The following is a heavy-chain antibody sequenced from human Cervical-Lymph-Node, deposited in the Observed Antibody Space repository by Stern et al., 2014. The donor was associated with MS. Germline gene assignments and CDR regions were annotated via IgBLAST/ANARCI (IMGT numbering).Heavy chain of an antibody. CDR3: ARGIVSNRPCATLHNLFDT. V-gene: IGHV1-69*04. CDR2: SIHLLGLS. Sequence: VQLVQSGADVKKPGSSVNVSCKASGGTFRSSYDVSWVRQAPGEGLEWLGRSIHLLGLSNYAQTFQKRLTIIADTYPNTVYMGLSSLTSEDTAVYYCARGIVSNRPCATLHNLFDTWGQGTLVTVSS. J-gene: IGHJ5*02. D-gene: IGHD1-14*01. CDR1: GGTFRSSYD.